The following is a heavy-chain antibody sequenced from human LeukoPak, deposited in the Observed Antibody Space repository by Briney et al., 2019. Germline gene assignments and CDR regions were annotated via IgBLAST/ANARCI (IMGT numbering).Heavy chain of an antibody. D-gene: IGHD5-24*01. Sequence: PGGSLRPSCAASGFTFSSYGMHWVRQAPGKGLEWVAFIRYDGSNKYYADSVKGRFTISRDNSKNTLYLQMNSLRAEDTAVYYCAKGLEMATDFDYWGQGTLVTVSS. CDR2: IRYDGSNK. CDR1: GFTFSSYG. J-gene: IGHJ4*02. V-gene: IGHV3-30*02. CDR3: AKGLEMATDFDY.